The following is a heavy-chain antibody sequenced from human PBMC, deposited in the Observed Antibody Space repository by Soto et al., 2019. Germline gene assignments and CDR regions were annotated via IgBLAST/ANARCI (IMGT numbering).Heavy chain of an antibody. D-gene: IGHD2-21*02. CDR3: ARDLWGYCGTDCYPLDV. CDR2: MYNTGST. CDR1: GPSISGHY. Sequence: PSETLSLTCTASGPSISGHYGSWIRQPPGKGLEWIGYMYNTGSTVYNPSFKSRVTISVDTSKNQFSLKLNSVTAADTAVYYCARDLWGYCGTDCYPLDVWGQGTTVT. J-gene: IGHJ6*02. V-gene: IGHV4-59*11.